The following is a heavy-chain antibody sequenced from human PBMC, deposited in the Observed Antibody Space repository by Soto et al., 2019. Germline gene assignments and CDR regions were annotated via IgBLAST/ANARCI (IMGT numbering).Heavy chain of an antibody. CDR3: ARGQGWTDRYYFDY. D-gene: IGHD3-3*01. V-gene: IGHV3-33*01. J-gene: IGHJ4*02. CDR2: IWYDGSNI. CDR1: GFTFSSYG. Sequence: QVQLVESGGGVVQPGRSLRLSCAASGFTFSSYGMHWVRQAPGKGLEWVAVIWYDGSNIYYADSVKGRFTISRDNSKNTLYLQMNSLRAEDTAVYYCARGQGWTDRYYFDYWGQGTLVTVSS.